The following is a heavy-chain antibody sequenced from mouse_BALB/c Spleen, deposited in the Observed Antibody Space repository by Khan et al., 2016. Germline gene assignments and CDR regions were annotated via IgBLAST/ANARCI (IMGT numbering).Heavy chain of an antibody. CDR2: ISYSGST. CDR1: GYSITSDYA. Sequence: EVQLQESGPGLVKPSQSLSLTCTVTGYSITSDYAWNWIRQFPGNKLEWMGYISYSGSTSYNPSLKSRISITRVTSKNQFFLQLNSVTTEDTATYYCARSPLYGNYVDYFDYWGQGTTLTVSS. D-gene: IGHD2-1*01. V-gene: IGHV3-2*02. CDR3: ARSPLYGNYVDYFDY. J-gene: IGHJ2*01.